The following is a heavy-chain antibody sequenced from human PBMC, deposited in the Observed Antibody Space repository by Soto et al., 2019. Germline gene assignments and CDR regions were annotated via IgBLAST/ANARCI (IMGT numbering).Heavy chain of an antibody. CDR1: GFTFSSYA. V-gene: IGHV3-23*01. CDR3: AKSLDPWRITIFGVVTLGWDY. J-gene: IGHJ4*02. Sequence: GGSLRLSCAASGFTFSSYAMSWVRQAPGKGLEWVSAISGSGGSTYYADSVKGRFTISRDNSKNTLYLQMNSLRAEDTAVYYCAKSLDPWRITIFGVVTLGWDYWGQGTLVTVSS. D-gene: IGHD3-3*01. CDR2: ISGSGGST.